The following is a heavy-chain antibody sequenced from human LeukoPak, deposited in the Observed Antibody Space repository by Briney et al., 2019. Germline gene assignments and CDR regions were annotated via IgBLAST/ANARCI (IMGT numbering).Heavy chain of an antibody. Sequence: GGSLSLSFAASGFTFSSYGMHWVRQAPGKGLEWVAFIRYDGSNKYYADSVKGRFTISRDNSKNTLYLQMNSLRAEDTAVYYCAKDSSGWYDDAFDIWGQGTMVTVSS. CDR2: IRYDGSNK. J-gene: IGHJ3*02. CDR3: AKDSSGWYDDAFDI. CDR1: GFTFSSYG. D-gene: IGHD6-19*01. V-gene: IGHV3-30*02.